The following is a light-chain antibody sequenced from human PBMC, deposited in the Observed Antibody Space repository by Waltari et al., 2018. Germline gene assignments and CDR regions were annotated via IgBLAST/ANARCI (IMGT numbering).Light chain of an antibody. CDR1: SGDVGDHNF. V-gene: IGLV2-8*01. J-gene: IGLJ1*01. CDR3: SSHAGSNNFV. CDR2: EVT. Sequence: QSALTQPPSASGSPGQSVTIPCPGTSGDVGDHNFVSWYQQHPGKAPQLIIYEVTERPSGVPDRFSGSKSGNTASLTVSGLQAEDEADYFCSSHAGSNNFVFGSGTKVSVL.